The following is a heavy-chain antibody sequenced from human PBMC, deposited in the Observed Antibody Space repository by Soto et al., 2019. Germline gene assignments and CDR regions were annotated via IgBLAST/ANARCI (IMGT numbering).Heavy chain of an antibody. CDR1: GGSISTSGLY. V-gene: IGHV4-31*03. CDR2: VYDSGST. Sequence: QVQLQESGPGLVKPSQTLSLTCTVSGGSISTSGLYWSWIRQHPGKGLEWIGYVYDSGSTSYNPSRKGRVTISVDTSKNQFFLRLSSVTAADTAVYYCARSDWSTYAFDYWGQGTLVTVSS. J-gene: IGHJ4*02. CDR3: ARSDWSTYAFDY. D-gene: IGHD3-3*01.